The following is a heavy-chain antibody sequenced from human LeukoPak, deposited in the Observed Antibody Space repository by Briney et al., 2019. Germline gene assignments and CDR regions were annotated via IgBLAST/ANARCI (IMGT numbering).Heavy chain of an antibody. J-gene: IGHJ4*02. V-gene: IGHV1-24*01. CDR3: ATHIAAAASTPRDIAVAFDY. CDR1: GYTLTELS. CDR2: FDPEDGET. D-gene: IGHD6-13*01. Sequence: GASVKVSCKVSGYTLTELSMHGVRQAPGKGLEWMGGFDPEDGETIYAQKFQGRVTMTEDTSTDTAYMELSSLRSEDTAVYYCATHIAAAASTPRDIAVAFDYWGQGTLVTVSS.